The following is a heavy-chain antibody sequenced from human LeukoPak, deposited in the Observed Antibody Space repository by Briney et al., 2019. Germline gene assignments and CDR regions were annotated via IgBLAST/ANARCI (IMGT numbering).Heavy chain of an antibody. J-gene: IGHJ4*02. CDR1: GGSFSGYY. CDR3: AIGSYYSYFDY. Sequence: PSETLSLTCAVYGGSFSGYYWSWIRQPPGKGLEWIGEINHGGSTNYNPSLKSRVTISVDTSKNQFSLKLSSVTAADTAVYYCAIGSYYSYFDYWGQGTLVTVSS. CDR2: INHGGST. D-gene: IGHD1-26*01. V-gene: IGHV4-34*01.